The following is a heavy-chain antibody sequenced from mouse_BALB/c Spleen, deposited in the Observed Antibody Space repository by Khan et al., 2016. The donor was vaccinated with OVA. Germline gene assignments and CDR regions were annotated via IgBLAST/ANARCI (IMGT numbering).Heavy chain of an antibody. J-gene: IGHJ2*01. CDR3: ARVYGGDFDY. CDR1: GYSITSDYA. CDR2: ISYSGNT. D-gene: IGHD1-1*01. Sequence: EVQLQESGPGLVKPSQSLSLICTVTGYSITSDYAWNWLRQFPGNKLEWMVFISYSGNTNYNPSLKSRISITRDTSKNQFFLHLNSVTTEDTATYYCARVYGGDFDYWGQGTTLTVSS. V-gene: IGHV3-2*02.